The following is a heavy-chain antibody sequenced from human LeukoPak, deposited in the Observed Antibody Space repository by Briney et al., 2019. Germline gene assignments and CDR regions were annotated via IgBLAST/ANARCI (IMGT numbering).Heavy chain of an antibody. D-gene: IGHD3-10*01. CDR1: GFTFSSYA. J-gene: IGHJ4*02. Sequence: HPGGSLRLSCAASGFTFSSYAMSWVHQAPGKGLEWVSAISGSGGSTYYADSVKGRFTISRDNSKNTLYLQMNSLRAEDTAVYYCAKCYYGSGRPFDYWGQGTLVTVSS. V-gene: IGHV3-23*01. CDR2: ISGSGGST. CDR3: AKCYYGSGRPFDY.